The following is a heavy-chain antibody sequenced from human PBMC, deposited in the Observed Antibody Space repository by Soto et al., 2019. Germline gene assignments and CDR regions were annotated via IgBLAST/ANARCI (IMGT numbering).Heavy chain of an antibody. D-gene: IGHD3-22*01. CDR2: IIPIFGTA. Sequence: SVKVSCKASGGTFSSYAISWVRQAPGQGLEWMGGIIPIFGTANYAQKFQGRVTITADESTSTAYMELSSLRSEDTAVYYCAREPISYYYDSSGPPRAFDIWGQGTMVTVSS. CDR1: GGTFSSYA. CDR3: AREPISYYYDSSGPPRAFDI. V-gene: IGHV1-69*13. J-gene: IGHJ3*02.